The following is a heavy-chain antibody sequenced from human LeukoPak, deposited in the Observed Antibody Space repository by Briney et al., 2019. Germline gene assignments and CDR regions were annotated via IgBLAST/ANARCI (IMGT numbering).Heavy chain of an antibody. D-gene: IGHD3-3*01. J-gene: IGHJ6*03. CDR1: GYSFTSYG. CDR3: ARAVYYDFWSGYFPHYYYYMDV. CDR2: ISAYNGNT. V-gene: IGHV1-18*01. Sequence: GASVKVSCKASGYSFTSYGISWVRQAPGQGLEWMGWISAYNGNTNYAQKLQGRVTMTTDTSTSTAYMELRSLRSDDTAVYYCARAVYYDFWSGYFPHYYYYMDVWGKGTTVTVSS.